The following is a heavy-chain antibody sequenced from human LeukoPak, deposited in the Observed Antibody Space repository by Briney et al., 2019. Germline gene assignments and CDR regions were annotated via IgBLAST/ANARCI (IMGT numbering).Heavy chain of an antibody. V-gene: IGHV4-30-2*01. D-gene: IGHD2-21*02. J-gene: IGHJ6*02. CDR1: GVSISSGGYS. CDR2: IYHSGST. CDR3: ARANCGGDCYRLGYYYYGMDV. Sequence: SETLSLTCTVSGVSISSGGYSWSWIRQPPGKGLEWIGYIYHSGSTYYNPSLKSRLTISVDRSKNQFSLKLSSVTAADTAVYYCARANCGGDCYRLGYYYYGMDVWGQGTTVTVSS.